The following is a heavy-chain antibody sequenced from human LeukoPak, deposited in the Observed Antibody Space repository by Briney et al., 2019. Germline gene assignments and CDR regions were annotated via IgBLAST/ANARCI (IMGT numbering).Heavy chain of an antibody. CDR3: AALPHYYDSSGYYH. J-gene: IGHJ5*02. CDR2: MNPNSGNT. Sequence: ASVKVSCKASGYTFTSYDINWVRQATGQGLEWMGWMNPNSGNTGYAQKFQERVTITRDMSTSTAYMELSSLRSEDTAVYYCAALPHYYDSSGYYHWGQGTLVTVSS. D-gene: IGHD3-22*01. V-gene: IGHV1-8*03. CDR1: GYTFTSYD.